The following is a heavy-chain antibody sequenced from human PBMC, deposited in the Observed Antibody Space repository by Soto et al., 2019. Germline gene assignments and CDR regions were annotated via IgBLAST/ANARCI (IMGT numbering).Heavy chain of an antibody. CDR2: IFPLLAMV. CDR3: AKEDGAGFKS. CDR1: GGDLRNSG. V-gene: IGHV1-69*04. D-gene: IGHD1-26*01. J-gene: IGHJ4*02. Sequence: QVHLVQSGAEMKKPGSSVKVSCKVSGGDLRNSGISWVRQAPGQGLEWMGGIFPLLAMVDYSQKFQGRVTITADESTNTACMDMGSLRSEDTAVYYSAKEDGAGFKSWGQGTLVIVSS.